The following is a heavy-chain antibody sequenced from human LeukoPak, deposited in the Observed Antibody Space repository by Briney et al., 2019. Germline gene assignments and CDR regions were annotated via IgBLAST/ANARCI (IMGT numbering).Heavy chain of an antibody. D-gene: IGHD1-7*01. J-gene: IGHJ4*02. CDR3: ARGQGRGNYYSDY. Sequence: PGGSLRLSCAASRFTFSSYWMSWVRQAPGKGLEWVAHIKQDGSEKYYVDSVKGRFTISRDNAKNSLYLQMNSLRAEDTAVYYCARGQGRGNYYSDYWGQGTLVTVSS. CDR1: RFTFSSYW. V-gene: IGHV3-7*01. CDR2: IKQDGSEK.